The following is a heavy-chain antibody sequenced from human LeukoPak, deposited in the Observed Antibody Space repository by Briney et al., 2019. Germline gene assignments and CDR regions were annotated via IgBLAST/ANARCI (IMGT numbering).Heavy chain of an antibody. CDR1: GVSMSSNNW. CDR2: IHESGST. CDR3: ARHEGFSQKD. V-gene: IGHV4-4*02. Sequence: SGTLSLTCAASGVSMSSNNWWSWVRQPLGKGLEWIGEIHESGSTNYNPSLKSRVTISVDKSKDQFSLKLSSVTAADTAVYYCARHEGFSQKDWGQGTQVTVS. J-gene: IGHJ4*02.